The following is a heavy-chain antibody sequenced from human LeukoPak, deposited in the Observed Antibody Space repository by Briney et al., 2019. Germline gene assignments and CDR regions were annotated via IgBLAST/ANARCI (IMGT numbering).Heavy chain of an antibody. D-gene: IGHD3-22*01. CDR3: ARAHYYDSSGLDY. V-gene: IGHV3-48*03. CDR2: ISSSGSTI. J-gene: IGHJ4*02. CDR1: GFTFRSYE. Sequence: GGSLRLSCAASGFTFRSYEMNWVRQAPGKGLEWVSYISSSGSTIYYADSVKGRFTISRDNAKNSLYLQMNSLRAEDTAVYYCARAHYYDSSGLDYWGQGTLVTVSS.